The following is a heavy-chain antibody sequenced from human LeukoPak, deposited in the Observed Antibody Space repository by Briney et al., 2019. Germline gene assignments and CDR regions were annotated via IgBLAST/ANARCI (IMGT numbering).Heavy chain of an antibody. CDR3: ARSRTGYSSSWYYYYMDV. V-gene: IGHV4-34*01. CDR1: GGSFSGYY. CDR2: INHSGST. Sequence: SETLSLTCAVYGGSFSGYYWSWIRQPPGKGLEWIGEINHSGSTNYNPSLKSRVTISVDTSKNQFSLKLSSVTAADTAVYYCARSRTGYSSSWYYYYMDVWGKGTTVTISS. D-gene: IGHD6-13*01. J-gene: IGHJ6*03.